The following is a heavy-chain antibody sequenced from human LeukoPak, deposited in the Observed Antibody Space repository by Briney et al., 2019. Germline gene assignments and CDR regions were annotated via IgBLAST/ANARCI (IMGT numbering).Heavy chain of an antibody. V-gene: IGHV1-8*01. Sequence: GASVKVSCKASGYTFTSYDISWVRQATGQGLEWMGWMNPNSGNTGYAQKFQGRVTMTRNTSISTAYMELSSLRSEDTAVYYCARALTQYYDSSAAAGYWGQGTLVTVSS. CDR3: ARALTQYYDSSAAAGY. CDR1: GYTFTSYD. J-gene: IGHJ4*02. CDR2: MNPNSGNT. D-gene: IGHD3-22*01.